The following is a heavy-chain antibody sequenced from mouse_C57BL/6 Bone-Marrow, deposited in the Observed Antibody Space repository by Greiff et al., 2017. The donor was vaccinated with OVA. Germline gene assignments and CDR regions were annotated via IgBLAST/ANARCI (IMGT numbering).Heavy chain of an antibody. V-gene: IGHV2-9*01. D-gene: IGHD3-2*02. CDR3: AKRGSSGYGHYYAMDY. CDR1: GFSLTSYG. CDR2: IWGGGST. Sequence: QVQLQQSGPGLVAPSQSLSITCTVSGFSLTSYGVDWVRQPPGKGLEWLGVIWGGGSTNYNSALMSRLSISKDNSKSQVFLKMNSLQTDDTAMYYCAKRGSSGYGHYYAMDYWGQGTSVTVSS. J-gene: IGHJ4*01.